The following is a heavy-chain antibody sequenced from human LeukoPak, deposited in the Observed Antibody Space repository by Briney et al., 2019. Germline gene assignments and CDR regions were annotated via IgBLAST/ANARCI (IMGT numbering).Heavy chain of an antibody. CDR2: IVPIFGTA. CDR3: ARLHTIAAHNWFDP. Sequence: SVKVSCKASGGTFSSYAISWVRQAPGQGLEWMGGIVPIFGTANYAQKFQGRVTITADESTSTAYMELSSLRSEDTAVYYCARLHTIAAHNWFDPWGQGTLVTVSS. J-gene: IGHJ5*02. CDR1: GGTFSSYA. V-gene: IGHV1-69*13. D-gene: IGHD6-6*01.